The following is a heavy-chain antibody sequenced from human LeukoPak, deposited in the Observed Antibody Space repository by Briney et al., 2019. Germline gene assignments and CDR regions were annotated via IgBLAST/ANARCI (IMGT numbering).Heavy chain of an antibody. V-gene: IGHV1-2*02. CDR2: INPNSGAT. CDR3: ARADEYRSEYYFDN. J-gene: IGHJ4*02. CDR1: GYTFIGYC. Sequence: ASVKVSCKTSGYTFIGYCIHWVRQAPGQGLEWMGWINPNSGATNYAQSFQGRVTVTRDTSISTAYMELRSLISDDTAVYYCARADEYRSEYYFDNWGPGTLVTVSS. D-gene: IGHD6-6*01.